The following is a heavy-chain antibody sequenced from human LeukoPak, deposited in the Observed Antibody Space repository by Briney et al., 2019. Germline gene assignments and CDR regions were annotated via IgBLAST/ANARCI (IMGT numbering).Heavy chain of an antibody. CDR2: IYYSGST. Sequence: PSETLSLTCTVSGGSISSSSYYWGWIRQPPGKGLEWIGSIYYSGSTYYNPSLKSRVTISVDTSKNQFSLKLSSVTAADTAVYYCARQVEGYNLNHWGQGTLVTVSS. CDR3: ARQVEGYNLNH. CDR1: GGSISSSSYY. J-gene: IGHJ4*02. D-gene: IGHD5-24*01. V-gene: IGHV4-39*01.